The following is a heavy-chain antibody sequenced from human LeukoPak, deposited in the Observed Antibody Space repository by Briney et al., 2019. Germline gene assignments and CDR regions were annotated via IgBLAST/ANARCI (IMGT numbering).Heavy chain of an antibody. V-gene: IGHV3-33*06. J-gene: IGHJ6*02. CDR3: AKAVAATGHYYFGMDV. CDR1: GFTFSSDG. Sequence: GGSLRLSCTASGFTFSSDGMHWVRQAPGKGLEWVAVIWFDGSNKYYADSVKGRPTISRDNSKSTLYLQMNSLRAEDTAVYYSAKAVAATGHYYFGMDVWGQGTTVTVSS. CDR2: IWFDGSNK. D-gene: IGHD6-19*01.